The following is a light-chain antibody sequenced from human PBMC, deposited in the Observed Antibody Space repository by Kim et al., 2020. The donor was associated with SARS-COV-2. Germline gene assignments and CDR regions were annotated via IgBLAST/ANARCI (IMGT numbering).Light chain of an antibody. CDR1: RDIINH. CDR2: GAS. CDR3: QHYNDLPWA. Sequence: AAVGDRVTITCRASRDIINHINWYQQKPGKAPTLLIYGASNLETGVPSRFSGGGAGTYFVFTISSLQPEDIATYYCQHYNDLPWAFGQGTKVDIK. J-gene: IGKJ1*01. V-gene: IGKV1-33*01.